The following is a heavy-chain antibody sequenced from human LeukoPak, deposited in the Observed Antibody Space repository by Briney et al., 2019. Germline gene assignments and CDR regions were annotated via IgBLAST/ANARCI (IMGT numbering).Heavy chain of an antibody. Sequence: SPTLSPTCTVSGGSTSSGDYYGRWIRQHPRKGLELIDYIYYSRSTSYNPSLKSRVTISVATSKSQFSLKLRTATAADTAVYYCAREQVRGAYFDYWGQGTLVTVSS. CDR3: AREQVRGAYFDY. D-gene: IGHD3-10*01. CDR2: IYYSRST. CDR1: GGSTSSGDYY. V-gene: IGHV4-30-4*01. J-gene: IGHJ4*02.